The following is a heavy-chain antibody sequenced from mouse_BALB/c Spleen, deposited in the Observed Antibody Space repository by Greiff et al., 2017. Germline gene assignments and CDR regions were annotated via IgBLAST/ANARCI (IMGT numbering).Heavy chain of an antibody. CDR1: GFTFSSYG. CDR2: ISSGGSYT. V-gene: IGHV5-6*01. CDR3: ARHPIYYDYARGPWFAY. Sequence: EVKLMESGGDLVKPGGFLKLSCAASGFTFSSYGMSWVRQTPDKRLEWVATISSGGSYTYYPDSVKGRFTISRDNAKNTLYLQMSSLKSEDTAMYYCARHPIYYDYARGPWFAYWGQGTLVTVSA. J-gene: IGHJ3*01. D-gene: IGHD2-4*01.